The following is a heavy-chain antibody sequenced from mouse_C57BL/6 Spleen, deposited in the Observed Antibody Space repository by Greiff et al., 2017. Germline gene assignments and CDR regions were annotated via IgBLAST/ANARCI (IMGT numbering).Heavy chain of an antibody. CDR3: ARGYYDWYFDV. V-gene: IGHV1-63*01. CDR2: IYPGGGYT. CDR1: GYTFTNYW. J-gene: IGHJ1*03. Sequence: QVQLQQSGAELVRPGTSVKMSCKASGYTFTNYWIGWAKQRPGHGLEWIGDIYPGGGYTNYNEKFKGKATLTADKSSSTAYMQFSSLTSEDSAIYYCARGYYDWYFDVWGTGTTVTVSS. D-gene: IGHD1-1*01.